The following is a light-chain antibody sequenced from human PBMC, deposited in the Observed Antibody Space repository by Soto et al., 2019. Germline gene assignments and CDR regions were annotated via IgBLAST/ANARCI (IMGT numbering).Light chain of an antibody. J-gene: IGKJ5*01. CDR1: QSVSIH. V-gene: IGKV3-15*01. Sequence: ETVITQSPGTLSVSLGDRATLSCRASQSVSIHLAWYQQKPGQAPRLLIYDTSTRATGIPARFSGSGSGTEFTLTISSLQSEDFAVYYGQQYRNWPPITGGHGTRVEIK. CDR2: DTS. CDR3: QQYRNWPPIT.